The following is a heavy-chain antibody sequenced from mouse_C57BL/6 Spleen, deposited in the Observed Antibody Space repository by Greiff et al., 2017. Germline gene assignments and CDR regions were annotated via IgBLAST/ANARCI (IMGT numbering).Heavy chain of an antibody. D-gene: IGHD2-4*01. V-gene: IGHV1-81*01. CDR2: IYPRSGNT. CDR1: GYTFTSYG. Sequence: QVQLQHSGAELARPGASVKLSCKASGYTFTSYGISWVKQRTGQGLEWIGEIYPRSGNTYYNEKFKGKATLTADKSSSTAYMELRSLTSEDSAVYFCARRGDYDGEFAYWGQGTLVTVSA. CDR3: ARRGDYDGEFAY. J-gene: IGHJ3*01.